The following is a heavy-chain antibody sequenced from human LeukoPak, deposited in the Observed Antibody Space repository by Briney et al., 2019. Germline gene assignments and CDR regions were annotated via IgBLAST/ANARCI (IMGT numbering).Heavy chain of an antibody. J-gene: IGHJ4*02. CDR2: IPTDDNPT. D-gene: IGHD2/OR15-2a*01. CDR1: GFVFSNFV. V-gene: IGHV3-74*01. Sequence: PGGSLRLSCAASGFVFSNFVMHCVRQAPGKGLVWDSRIPTDDNPTNYADFVQGRFTISRDNAKNTVYLQMNNLRAEDTAVYYCARDHYFKIDYWGQGTLVTVSS. CDR3: ARDHYFKIDY.